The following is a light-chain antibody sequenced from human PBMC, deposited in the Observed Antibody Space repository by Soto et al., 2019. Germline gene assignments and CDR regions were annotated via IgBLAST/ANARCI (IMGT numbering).Light chain of an antibody. CDR3: QQYDNLPIT. V-gene: IGKV1-33*01. CDR1: QDISNY. CDR2: DAS. Sequence: DIQMTQSPSSLSASVGDRVTITCQASQDISNYLNWYQQKPGKAPKLLIYDASNLETGVQSRFSGSGSGTDLTFTSSSLQPEDIATYYCQQYDNLPITFGQGTRLEIK. J-gene: IGKJ5*01.